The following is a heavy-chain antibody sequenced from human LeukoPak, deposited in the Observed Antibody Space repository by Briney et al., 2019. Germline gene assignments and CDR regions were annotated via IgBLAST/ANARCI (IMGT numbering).Heavy chain of an antibody. CDR3: ARDGGSPIWLYGMDV. CDR1: GFTFSSYS. Sequence: GGSLRLSCAASGFTFSSYSMNWVRQAPGKGLEWISYISSSSSTIYYADSVKGRFTISRDNANNSLYLQMNSLRAEDTAVYYCARDGGSPIWLYGMDVWGQGTTVTVSS. CDR2: ISSSSSTI. D-gene: IGHD3-16*01. J-gene: IGHJ6*02. V-gene: IGHV3-48*01.